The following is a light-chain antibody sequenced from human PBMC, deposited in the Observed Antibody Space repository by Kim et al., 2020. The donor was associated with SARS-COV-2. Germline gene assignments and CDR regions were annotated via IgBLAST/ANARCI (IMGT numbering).Light chain of an antibody. V-gene: IGKV3-11*01. Sequence: FSPAERAILSGTASQNVSSYLAWYQQKPGQAPRLLIYEAFNGATGIPARFSGSGSGTDFTLTINSLEPEDFAIYFCQQRSNWPPVFGQGTRLEIK. J-gene: IGKJ5*01. CDR2: EAF. CDR1: QNVSSY. CDR3: QQRSNWPPV.